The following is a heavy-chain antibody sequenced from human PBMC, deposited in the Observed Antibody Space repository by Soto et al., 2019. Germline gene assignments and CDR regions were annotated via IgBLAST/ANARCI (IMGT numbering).Heavy chain of an antibody. CDR3: ARAVVPAAIKS. D-gene: IGHD2-2*02. CDR1: NGSISSGDYF. J-gene: IGHJ5*02. CDR2: IYHTGST. Sequence: SETLSLTCTVSNGSISSGDYFGQWLRQSPGKGLEWIGYIYHTGSTYSNPALRSRLSISIDTSKNQFSLRLSSVTAADTAVYFCARAVVPAAIKSWGQGTLVTVS. V-gene: IGHV4-30-4*01.